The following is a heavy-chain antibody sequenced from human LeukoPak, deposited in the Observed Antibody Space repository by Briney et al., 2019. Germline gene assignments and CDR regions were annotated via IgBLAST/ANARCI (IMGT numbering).Heavy chain of an antibody. CDR2: MNPNSVNT. Sequence: VASVKVSCKASGYTFTSYDINWVRQATGQGLEWMGWMNPNSVNTGYAQKFQGRVTMTRNTSISTAYMELSSLRSEDTAVYYCARGRSITIFGVVIMGGRGYYYMDVWGKGTTVTVSS. J-gene: IGHJ6*03. CDR3: ARGRSITIFGVVIMGGRGYYYMDV. CDR1: GYTFTSYD. D-gene: IGHD3-3*01. V-gene: IGHV1-8*01.